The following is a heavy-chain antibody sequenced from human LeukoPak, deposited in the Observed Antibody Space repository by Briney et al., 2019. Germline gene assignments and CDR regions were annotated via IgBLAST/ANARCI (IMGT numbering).Heavy chain of an antibody. CDR1: GFTFSSYT. V-gene: IGHV3-30-3*01. CDR2: ISYDGTNK. J-gene: IGHJ4*02. CDR3: ARGSIRGVIFVGIDF. D-gene: IGHD3-10*01. Sequence: GGSLRLSCAASGFTFSSYTIHWVRQAPGKGLEWVAVISYDGTNKYYADSVKGRFTISRDNSNNTLYLQMNSLRAEDTAVYYCARGSIRGVIFVGIDFWGQGTLVTVSS.